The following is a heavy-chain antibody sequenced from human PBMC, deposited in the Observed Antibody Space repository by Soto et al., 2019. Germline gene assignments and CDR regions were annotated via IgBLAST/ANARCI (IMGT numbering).Heavy chain of an antibody. Sequence: EVQLVESGGGLVQPGGSLRLSCAASGFTFSTYWMSWVRQAPGKGLEWLANIKHDDSEENYVDFVKGRFTISRDNGKNSLFLQMNSLRAEDTAVYFCATDVGSGWFDFWGQGTLVTVSS. D-gene: IGHD6-19*01. CDR1: GFTFSTYW. V-gene: IGHV3-7*01. CDR3: ATDVGSGWFDF. J-gene: IGHJ4*02. CDR2: IKHDDSEE.